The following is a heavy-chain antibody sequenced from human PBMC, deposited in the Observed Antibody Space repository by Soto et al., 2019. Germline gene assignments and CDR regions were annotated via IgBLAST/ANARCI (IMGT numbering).Heavy chain of an antibody. D-gene: IGHD6-19*01. CDR2: ISAGGGST. Sequence: EVQLLESGGGLVQPGGSLRLSCAAAGFTFSSSAMSWVRQAPGKGLEWVSAISAGGGSTYYAGSVKGRFTISRDNSKDTLYLQMTSLRAEDTAVYSCAKDISSGWIKNWFDPWGQGTLVTVSS. CDR1: GFTFSSSA. J-gene: IGHJ5*02. CDR3: AKDISSGWIKNWFDP. V-gene: IGHV3-23*01.